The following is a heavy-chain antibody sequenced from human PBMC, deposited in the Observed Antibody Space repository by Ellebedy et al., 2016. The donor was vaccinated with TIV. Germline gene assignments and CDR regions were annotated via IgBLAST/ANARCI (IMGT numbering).Heavy chain of an antibody. V-gene: IGHV3-21*01. J-gene: IGHJ3*02. CDR2: ISRASTAI. D-gene: IGHD2-15*01. CDR3: VCCSGGSCLRESPYDM. Sequence: GESLKISCAASGFDCSSNSMNWVRQAPGKRLEWVSSISRASTAIYYADSVKGRFTISRDNAKRSLYLQMNSLRVKDTAVYYCVCCSGGSCLRESPYDMWGQGTMVTVSS. CDR1: GFDCSSNS.